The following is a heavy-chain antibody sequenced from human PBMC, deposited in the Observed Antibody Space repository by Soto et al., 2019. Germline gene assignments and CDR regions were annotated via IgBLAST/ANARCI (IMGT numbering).Heavy chain of an antibody. D-gene: IGHD6-13*01. CDR1: GYTLTELS. V-gene: IGHV1-24*01. CDR3: ATVFFHYSSSWYEFDY. J-gene: IGHJ4*02. CDR2: FDPEDGET. Sequence: ASVKVSCKVSGYTLTELSMHWVRQAPGKGLEWMGGFDPEDGETIYAQKFQGRVTMTEDTSTDTAYMELSSLRSEDTAVYYCATVFFHYSSSWYEFDYWGQGTLVTVSS.